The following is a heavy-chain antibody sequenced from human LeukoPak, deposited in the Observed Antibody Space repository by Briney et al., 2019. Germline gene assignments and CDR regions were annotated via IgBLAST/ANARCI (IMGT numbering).Heavy chain of an antibody. V-gene: IGHV4-31*03. Sequence: PSEPLSLTCTVSGGSISSGGYYWSWIRQHPGKGLEWIGYIYYSGSTYYNPSLKSRVTISVDTSKNQFSLKLSSVTAADTAVYYCARGIPPGSRIAARGFLDYWGQGTLVTVSS. J-gene: IGHJ4*02. CDR1: GGSISSGGYY. CDR3: ARGIPPGSRIAARGFLDY. CDR2: IYYSGST. D-gene: IGHD6-6*01.